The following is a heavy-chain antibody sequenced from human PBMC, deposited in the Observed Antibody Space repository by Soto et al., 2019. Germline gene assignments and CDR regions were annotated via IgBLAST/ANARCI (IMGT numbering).Heavy chain of an antibody. J-gene: IGHJ4*02. D-gene: IGHD2-15*01. Sequence: ARSLRLSCAASGFTLNIYSMNWVRQAPRKRREWVSYISGSSSTTYYADSVKGRFTISRDNAKNSLYLQMNSLRAEDTAVYYCATDKLGYCSDGRCYRPGYFENWGQGTPVTVSS. CDR3: ATDKLGYCSDGRCYRPGYFEN. CDR2: ISGSSSTT. V-gene: IGHV3-48*01. CDR1: GFTLNIYS.